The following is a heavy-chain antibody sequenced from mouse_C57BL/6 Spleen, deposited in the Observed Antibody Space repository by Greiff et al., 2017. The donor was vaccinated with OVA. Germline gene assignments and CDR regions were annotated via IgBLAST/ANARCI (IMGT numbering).Heavy chain of an antibody. J-gene: IGHJ2*01. D-gene: IGHD2-5*01. CDR2: ISDGGSYT. CDR3: ARDGDSNYLDY. CDR1: GFTFSSYA. V-gene: IGHV5-4*01. Sequence: EVHLVESGGGLVKPGGSLKLSCAASGFTFSSYAMSWVRQTPEKRLEWVATISDGGSYTYYPDNVKGRFTISRDNAKNNLYLQMSHLKSEDTAMYYCARDGDSNYLDYWGQGTTLTVSS.